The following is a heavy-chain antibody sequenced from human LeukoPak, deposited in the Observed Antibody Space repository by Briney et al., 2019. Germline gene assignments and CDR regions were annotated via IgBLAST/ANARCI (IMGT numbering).Heavy chain of an antibody. J-gene: IGHJ6*02. CDR1: GGTFSSYA. CDR3: ARDLSVGLAAADTHGMDV. V-gene: IGHV1-69*04. Sequence: ASVKVSCKASGGTFSSYAISWVRQAPGQGLEWMGRIIPILGIANYAQKFQGRVTITADKSTSTAYMELSSLRSEDTAVYYWARDLSVGLAAADTHGMDVWGQGTTVTVSS. CDR2: IIPILGIA. D-gene: IGHD6-13*01.